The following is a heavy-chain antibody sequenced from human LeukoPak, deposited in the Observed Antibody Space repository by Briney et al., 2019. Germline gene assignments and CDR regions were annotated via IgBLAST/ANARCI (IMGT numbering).Heavy chain of an antibody. V-gene: IGHV3-23*01. D-gene: IGHD1-26*01. J-gene: IGHJ6*03. Sequence: GGSLRLSCAASGFTLSSYGMGWVPHAPGKGLEWGSAIRGSGDRTYSADSVKGRFTISRDNSKNTLYFHMYSLRPEDTAVYYCAREPYSGSYGDYYYYYMDVWGKGTAVTISS. CDR1: GFTLSSYG. CDR2: IRGSGDRT. CDR3: AREPYSGSYGDYYYYYMDV.